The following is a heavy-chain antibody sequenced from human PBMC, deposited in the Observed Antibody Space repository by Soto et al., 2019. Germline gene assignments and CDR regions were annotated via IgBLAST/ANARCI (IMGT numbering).Heavy chain of an antibody. CDR2: TYYRSKWYN. CDR1: GDSVSSNSAA. V-gene: IGHV6-1*01. Sequence: SQTLSLTCAISGDSVSSNSAAWNWIRQSPSRGLEWLGRTYYRSKWYNDYAVSVKSRITINPDTSKNQFPLQLNSVTPEDTAVYYCARDRRSSSFSREKGYYYGMDVWGQGTTVTVSS. J-gene: IGHJ6*02. D-gene: IGHD6-6*01. CDR3: ARDRRSSSFSREKGYYYGMDV.